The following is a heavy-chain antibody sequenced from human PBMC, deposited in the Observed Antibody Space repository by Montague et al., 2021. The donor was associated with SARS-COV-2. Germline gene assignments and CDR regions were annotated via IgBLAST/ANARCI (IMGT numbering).Heavy chain of an antibody. CDR2: MVYSGRD. D-gene: IGHD5-18*01. V-gene: IGHV4-39*01. Sequence: SETLSLTCTVSGDSINSDTAFWGRVRQSPGKGLEWIGSMVYSGRDFYNGALRSRLTISVDTSKNQFSLELRAVTAADTGLYYCARHDHTDFGNPNWFDPWGQGTLVTVSS. CDR1: GDSINSDTAF. J-gene: IGHJ5*02. CDR3: ARHDHTDFGNPNWFDP.